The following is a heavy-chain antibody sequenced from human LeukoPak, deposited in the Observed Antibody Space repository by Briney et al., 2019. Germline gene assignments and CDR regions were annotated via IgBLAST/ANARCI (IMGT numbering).Heavy chain of an antibody. V-gene: IGHV4-34*01. CDR1: GGSFSGYY. J-gene: IGHJ5*02. CDR3: ARYYYGSGSPLFDP. CDR2: INHSGST. D-gene: IGHD3-10*01. Sequence: SETLSLTCAVYGGSFSGYYWSWIRQPPGKGLEWIGEINHSGSTNYNPSLKSRVTISVDTSKNQFSLKLSSVTAADTAVYYCARYYYGSGSPLFDPWGQGTLVTVSS.